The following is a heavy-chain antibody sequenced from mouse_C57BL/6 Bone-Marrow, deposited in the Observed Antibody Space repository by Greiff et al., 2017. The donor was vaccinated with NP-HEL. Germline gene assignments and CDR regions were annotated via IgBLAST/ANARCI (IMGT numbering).Heavy chain of an antibody. CDR1: GYAFTNYL. CDR3: ARSHGNYGRAMDY. Sequence: QVQLQQSGAELVRPGTSVKVSCKASGYAFTNYLIEWVKQRPGQGLEWIGVINPGSGGTNYNEKFKGKATLTADKSSSTAYMQLSSLTSEDSAVYFCARSHGNYGRAMDYWGQGTSVTVSS. CDR2: INPGSGGT. J-gene: IGHJ4*01. V-gene: IGHV1-54*01. D-gene: IGHD2-1*01.